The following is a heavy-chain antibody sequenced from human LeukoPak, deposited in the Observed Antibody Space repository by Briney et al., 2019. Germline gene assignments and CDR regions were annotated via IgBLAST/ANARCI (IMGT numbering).Heavy chain of an antibody. CDR1: GFTVDSNY. D-gene: IGHD3-22*01. CDR3: ARGDDSGYYDYFDY. Sequence: GGSLRLSCAASGFTVDSNYLSWVRQAPGKGLEWVSTIYTGGNTYYAASVKGRLTISRDFSKNTVFLHMNSLRAEDTAMYYCARGDDSGYYDYFDYWGQGALVTVSS. J-gene: IGHJ4*02. V-gene: IGHV3-53*01. CDR2: IYTGGNT.